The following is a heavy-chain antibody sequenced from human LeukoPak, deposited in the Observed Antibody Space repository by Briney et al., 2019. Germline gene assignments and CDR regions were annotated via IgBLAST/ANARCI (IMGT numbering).Heavy chain of an antibody. CDR3: ATSTYSSGWLDY. CDR1: GDTFTGYY. J-gene: IGHJ4*02. CDR2: INHNSGGT. Sequence: GSLTLSCAASGDTFTGYYMHWGRQAPGQGGEWRGWINHNSGGTNYEQKFKGRVTMTRYTSIITSYMELSRLRSYGTAVYYCATSTYSSGWLDYWGQGTLVTVSS. V-gene: IGHV1-2*02. D-gene: IGHD6-19*01.